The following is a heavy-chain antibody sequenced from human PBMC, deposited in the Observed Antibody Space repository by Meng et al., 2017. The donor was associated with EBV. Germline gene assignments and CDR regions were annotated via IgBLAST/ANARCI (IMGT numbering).Heavy chain of an antibody. J-gene: IGHJ4*02. D-gene: IGHD1-26*01. CDR1: GFSFSSYA. CDR3: AKSLVGARALFDY. Sequence: VQCVGSGGGLVQPGVYRRLSCAASGFSFSSYAMSWVRQAPGKGLEWVSALSGSGGSTYYADSVKGRFTISRDNSKNTLYLQMNSLRAEDTAVYYCAKSLVGARALFDYWGQGTLVTVSS. CDR2: LSGSGGST. V-gene: IGHV3-23*04.